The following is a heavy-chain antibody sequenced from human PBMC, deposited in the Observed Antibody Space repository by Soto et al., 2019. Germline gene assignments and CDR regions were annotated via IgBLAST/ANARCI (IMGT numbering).Heavy chain of an antibody. Sequence: VASVKVSCKASGGTFSSYAISWVRQAPGQGLEWMGGIIPIFGTANYAQKFQGRVTITADESTSTAYMELSSLRSEDTAVYYCARNSWGDGYNRPGFDYWGQGTLVTVSS. CDR2: IIPIFGTA. CDR1: GGTFSSYA. CDR3: ARNSWGDGYNRPGFDY. J-gene: IGHJ4*02. D-gene: IGHD5-12*01. V-gene: IGHV1-69*13.